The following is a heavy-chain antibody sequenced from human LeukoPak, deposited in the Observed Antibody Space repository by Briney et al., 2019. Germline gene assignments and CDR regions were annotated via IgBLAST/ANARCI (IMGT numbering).Heavy chain of an antibody. Sequence: SETLSLTCTVSGDSISSGDYYWSWIRQPAGKGLEWIGRIYTSGSTNYNPSLKSRVTISVDTAKNQFSLKLSAVTAADTAVYYCARDLGPYNWFDPWGQGTLVTVSS. CDR1: GDSISSGDYY. D-gene: IGHD3-16*01. V-gene: IGHV4-61*02. CDR2: IYTSGST. J-gene: IGHJ5*02. CDR3: ARDLGPYNWFDP.